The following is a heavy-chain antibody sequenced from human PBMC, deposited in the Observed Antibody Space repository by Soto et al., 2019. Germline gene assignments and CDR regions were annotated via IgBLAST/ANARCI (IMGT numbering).Heavy chain of an antibody. CDR1: GGSVSTGVHY. J-gene: IGHJ2*01. CDR3: ARGYYTSWYWFDR. D-gene: IGHD6-13*01. CDR2: SYYSGST. Sequence: QVQLQESGPGLVKPSETLSLTCTVSVSGGSVSTGVHYWSWIRQPPGKGLEWSGYSYYSGSTNYNPSLKSRITISVHTSKHQFSLKPTSLTAADTAVYYCARGYYTSWYWFDRWGRGTLVTVSS. V-gene: IGHV4-61*08.